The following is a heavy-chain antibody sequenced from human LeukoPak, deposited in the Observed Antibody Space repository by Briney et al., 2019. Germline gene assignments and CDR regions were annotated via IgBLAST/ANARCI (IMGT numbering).Heavy chain of an antibody. Sequence: PSETLSLTCTVSGGSISSYYWSWIRQPPGKGLEWIGYIYYSGSTNYNPSLKSRVTISVDTSKNQFSLKLSSVTAADTAVYYCATSSSWYGSDAFDIWGRGTMVTVSS. V-gene: IGHV4-59*01. CDR1: GGSISSYY. J-gene: IGHJ3*02. CDR3: ATSSSWYGSDAFDI. CDR2: IYYSGST. D-gene: IGHD6-13*01.